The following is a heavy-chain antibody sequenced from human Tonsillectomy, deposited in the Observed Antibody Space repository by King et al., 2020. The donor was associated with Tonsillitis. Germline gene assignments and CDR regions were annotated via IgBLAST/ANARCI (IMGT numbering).Heavy chain of an antibody. CDR1: GFTFSNYA. J-gene: IGHJ4*02. Sequence: VQLVESGGGVVQPGRSLRLSCAASGFTFSNYAMHWVRQAPGKGLEWVALISYDGSNKFYADSVKGRFTISRDNSKNTLYVQMNSLRAGDTAVYYWAGDALYGLWSGGGVAFDYWGQGTLVTVSS. D-gene: IGHD3-3*01. V-gene: IGHV3-30-3*01. CDR2: ISYDGSNK. CDR3: AGDALYGLWSGGGVAFDY.